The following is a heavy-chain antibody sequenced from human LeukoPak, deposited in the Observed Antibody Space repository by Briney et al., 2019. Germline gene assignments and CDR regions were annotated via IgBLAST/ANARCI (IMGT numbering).Heavy chain of an antibody. D-gene: IGHD3-10*01. CDR1: GFTFSSYS. CDR2: ISNSSSYI. J-gene: IGHJ6*04. CDR3: ARDPNYYGSGNLYYYGMDV. V-gene: IGHV3-21*01. Sequence: GGSLRLSCAASGFTFSSYSMNWVRQAPGKGLEWVSSISNSSSYIYYADSVKGRFTISRDNAKNSLYLQMNSLRAEDTAVYYCARDPNYYGSGNLYYYGMDVWGKGTTVTVSS.